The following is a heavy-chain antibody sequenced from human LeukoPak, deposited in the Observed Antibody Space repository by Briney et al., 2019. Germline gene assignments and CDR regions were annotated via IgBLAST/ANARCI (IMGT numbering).Heavy chain of an antibody. CDR2: ISGSGGST. CDR1: GFTFSSYA. V-gene: IGHV3-23*01. J-gene: IGHJ4*02. CDR3: ARDHTGNYYFDY. Sequence: EGSLRLSCAASGFTFSSYAMSWVRQAPGKGLEWVSAISGSGGSTYCADSVKGRFTISRDNSKNTLYLQMNSLRAEDTAVYYCARDHTGNYYFDYWGQGTLVTVSS. D-gene: IGHD1-26*01.